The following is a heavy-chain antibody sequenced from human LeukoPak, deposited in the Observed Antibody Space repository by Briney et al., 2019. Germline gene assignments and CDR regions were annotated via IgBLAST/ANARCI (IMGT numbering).Heavy chain of an antibody. J-gene: IGHJ5*02. V-gene: IGHV4-61*02. D-gene: IGHD2/OR15-2a*01. Sequence: PSETLSLTCTVSGGSISSGSHYWSWIRQPAGKGLEWIGRIYTSGSTNYNPSLKSRVTISVDTSKNQFSLKLSSVTAADTAVYYCARDPSYCTSTSCLYNWFDPWGQGSLVTVSS. CDR2: IYTSGST. CDR3: ARDPSYCTSTSCLYNWFDP. CDR1: GGSISSGSHY.